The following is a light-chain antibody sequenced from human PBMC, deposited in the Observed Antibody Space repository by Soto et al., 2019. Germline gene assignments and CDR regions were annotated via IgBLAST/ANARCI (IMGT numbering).Light chain of an antibody. CDR3: QQYGSLLT. CDR2: GAS. J-gene: IGKJ4*01. V-gene: IGKV3-20*01. CDR1: QTVGDNY. Sequence: EIVLTQSPGTLSLSPGERATLFCRAGQTVGDNYLAWYQQKHGQAPRLLIYGASSRATGIPDRFSGSGSGTDFTLTISRLEPEDFAVYYCQQYGSLLTFGGGTKVDIK.